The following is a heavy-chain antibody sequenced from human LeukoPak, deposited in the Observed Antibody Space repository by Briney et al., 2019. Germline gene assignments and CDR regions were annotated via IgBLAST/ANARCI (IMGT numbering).Heavy chain of an antibody. CDR3: ARVPSTQWLVYYFDY. J-gene: IGHJ4*02. CDR2: INSDGSST. V-gene: IGHV3-74*01. CDR1: GFSFSSYA. D-gene: IGHD6-19*01. Sequence: GRSLRLSCAASGFSFSSYAMSWVRQAPGKGLVWVSRINSDGSSTTYADSVKGRFTISRDNAKNTLYLQMNSLRAEDTAVYYCARVPSTQWLVYYFDYWGQGTLVTVSS.